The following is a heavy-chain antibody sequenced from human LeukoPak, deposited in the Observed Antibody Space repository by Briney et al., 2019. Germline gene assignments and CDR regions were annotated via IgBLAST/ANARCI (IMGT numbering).Heavy chain of an antibody. CDR3: ARFNYRIDYGDGRLDY. Sequence: GASVKVSCKASGYTFTSYYIHWVRQAPGQGLEWMGIINPSGGSTSYAQKFQGRVTITADKSTSTAYMELSSLRSEDTAVYYCARFNYRIDYGDGRLDYWGQGTLVTVSS. D-gene: IGHD4-17*01. J-gene: IGHJ4*02. CDR2: INPSGGST. CDR1: GYTFTSYY. V-gene: IGHV1-46*01.